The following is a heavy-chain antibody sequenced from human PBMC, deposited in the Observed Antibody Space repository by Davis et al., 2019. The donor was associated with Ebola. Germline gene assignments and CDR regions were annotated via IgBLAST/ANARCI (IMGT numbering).Heavy chain of an antibody. CDR1: GGSISSYY. D-gene: IGHD5-12*01. CDR2: IYYSGST. CDR3: ARHRGARGYVAKYYFDY. Sequence: SETLSLTCTVSGGSISSYYWSWIRQPPGKGLEWIGYIYYSGSTYYNPSLKSRVTISVDTSKNQFSLKLSSVTAADTAVYYCARHRGARGYVAKYYFDYWGQGTLVTVSS. J-gene: IGHJ4*02. V-gene: IGHV4-59*08.